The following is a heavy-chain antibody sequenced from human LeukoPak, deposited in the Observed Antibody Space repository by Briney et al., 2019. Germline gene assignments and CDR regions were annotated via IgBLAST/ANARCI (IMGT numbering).Heavy chain of an antibody. CDR3: ARANDYDSSGYYYLFAFDI. V-gene: IGHV4-59*01. D-gene: IGHD3-22*01. CDR1: GGSISSYY. J-gene: IGHJ3*02. CDR2: IYYSGST. Sequence: SETLSPTCTVSGGSISSYYWSWIRQPPGKGLEWIGYIYYSGSTNYNPSLKSRVTISVHTSKNQFSLKLSSVTAADTAVYYCARANDYDSSGYYYLFAFDIWGQGTMVTVSS.